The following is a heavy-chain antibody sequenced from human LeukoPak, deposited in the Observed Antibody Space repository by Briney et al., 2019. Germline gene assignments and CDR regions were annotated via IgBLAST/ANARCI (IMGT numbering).Heavy chain of an antibody. CDR3: AKEGGTMIVVEDYFDY. CDR2: IRYDGSNK. CDR1: GFTFSSYG. D-gene: IGHD3-22*01. Sequence: GGSLRLSCAASGFTFSSYGMSWVRQAPGKGLEWVAFIRYDGSNKYYADSVKGRFTISRDNSKNTLYLQMNSLRAEDTAVYYCAKEGGTMIVVEDYFDYWGQGTLVTVSS. V-gene: IGHV3-30*02. J-gene: IGHJ4*02.